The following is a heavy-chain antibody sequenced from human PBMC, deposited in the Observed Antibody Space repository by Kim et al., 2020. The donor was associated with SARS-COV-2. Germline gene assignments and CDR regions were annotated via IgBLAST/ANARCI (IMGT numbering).Heavy chain of an antibody. J-gene: IGHJ6*02. Sequence: GGSLRLSCAPSGFNFSIYSMDWVRQAPGKGLEWVSSISITSSYIHYSDSLKGRITVSRDNARNSLFLQLSSLRTEDTAVYYCAKHKGIRGVRYDGLDVWGQGTTVTVSS. V-gene: IGHV3-21*01. D-gene: IGHD3-10*01. CDR3: AKHKGIRGVRYDGLDV. CDR1: GFNFSIYS. CDR2: ISITSSYI.